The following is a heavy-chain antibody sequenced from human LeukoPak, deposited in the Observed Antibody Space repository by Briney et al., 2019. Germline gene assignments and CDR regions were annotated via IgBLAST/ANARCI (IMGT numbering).Heavy chain of an antibody. Sequence: PGGSLRLSCAASGFTFSSYSMNWVRQAPGKGLEWVSSISSSSSYIYYADSVKGRFTISRDNAKNSLYLQMNSLRAEDTAVYYCARGGSSWYGLDVFDYWGQGTLVTVSS. J-gene: IGHJ4*02. V-gene: IGHV3-21*01. CDR2: ISSSSSYI. D-gene: IGHD6-13*01. CDR3: ARGGSSWYGLDVFDY. CDR1: GFTFSSYS.